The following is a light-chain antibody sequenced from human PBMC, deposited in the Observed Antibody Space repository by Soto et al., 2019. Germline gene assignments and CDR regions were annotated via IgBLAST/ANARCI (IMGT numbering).Light chain of an antibody. J-gene: IGKJ4*01. CDR1: QSVRSN. CDR3: QQYNNWLT. Sequence: EVVMTQSPATLAVSPGERATLSCRASQSVRSNLAWYQQKPGQAPRLLISGASTRATGIPARFSGSGSGTEFTLTNSSLQSEDYATYYCQQYNNWLTFGGGTKVEIK. V-gene: IGKV3-15*01. CDR2: GAS.